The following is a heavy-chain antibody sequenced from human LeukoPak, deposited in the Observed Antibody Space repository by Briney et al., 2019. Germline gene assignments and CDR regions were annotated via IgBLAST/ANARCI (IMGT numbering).Heavy chain of an antibody. J-gene: IGHJ4*02. V-gene: IGHV3-73*01. CDR3: AKRPRGNYLDPFDY. Sequence: PGGSLKLSCAASGFTFSGSAVHWVRQASGKGLEWVGRIRNKGNSYATAYAASVKGRFTISRDDSKNTAYLQMNSLKSEDTAVYYCAKRPRGNYLDPFDYWGQGTLVTVSS. CDR2: IRNKGNSYAT. CDR1: GFTFSGSA. D-gene: IGHD3-10*01.